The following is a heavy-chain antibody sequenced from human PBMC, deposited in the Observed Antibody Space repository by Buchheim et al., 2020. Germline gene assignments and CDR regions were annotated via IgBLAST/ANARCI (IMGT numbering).Heavy chain of an antibody. CDR1: GGSISSSNW. CDR2: IYHSGST. V-gene: IGHV4-4*02. CDR3: ARDTHYYDSSGYLVYYYGMDV. Sequence: QLQLQESGPGLVKPSGTLSLTCAVSGGSISSSNWWSWVRQPPGKGLEWIGEIYHSGSTNYNPSLKSRVTISVDKSKNQFSLKLSSVTAADTAVYYCARDTHYYDSSGYLVYYYGMDVWGQGTT. J-gene: IGHJ6*02. D-gene: IGHD3-22*01.